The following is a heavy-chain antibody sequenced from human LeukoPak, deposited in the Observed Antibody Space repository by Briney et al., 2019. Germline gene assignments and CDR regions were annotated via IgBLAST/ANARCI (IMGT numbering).Heavy chain of an antibody. CDR1: GGSISSYY. CDR3: ARSIAARLDYYYYMDV. Sequence: SETLSLTCTVSGGSISSYYWSWIRQPAGKGLEWIGRIYTSGSTNYNPSLKSRVTMSVDTSKNQFSLKLSSVTAADTAVYYCARSIAARLDYYYYMDVWGKGTTVTVSS. J-gene: IGHJ6*03. CDR2: IYTSGST. V-gene: IGHV4-4*07. D-gene: IGHD6-6*01.